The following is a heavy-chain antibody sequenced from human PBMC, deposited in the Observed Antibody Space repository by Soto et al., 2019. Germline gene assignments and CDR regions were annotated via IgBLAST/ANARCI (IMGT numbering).Heavy chain of an antibody. D-gene: IGHD3-22*01. CDR2: INPSGGST. CDR3: ARGPTDYYDSSGYSHLAEYFQH. V-gene: IGHV1-46*01. Sequence: ASVKVSCKAIGYSFTSHYMHWVRQAPGQGLEWMGIINPSGGSTSYAQKFQGRVTMTRDTSTSTVYMELSSLRSEDTAVYYCARGPTDYYDSSGYSHLAEYFQHWGQGTLVTVS. CDR1: GYSFTSHY. J-gene: IGHJ1*01.